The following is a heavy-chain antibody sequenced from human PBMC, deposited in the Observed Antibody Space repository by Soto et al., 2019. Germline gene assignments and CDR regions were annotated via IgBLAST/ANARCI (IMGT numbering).Heavy chain of an antibody. CDR1: GYTFTNYE. CDR3: VRQYYDFWTDYPDFDY. V-gene: IGHV1-18*04. J-gene: IGHJ4*02. CDR2: ISPNSGRQ. Sequence: GASVKVSCKASGYTFTNYEISWVRQAPGQGIEWLGLISPNSGRQSYAQKVEGRVTMTTDTSTTTAYLELRSLRSDDTAVYYCVRQYYDFWTDYPDFDYWGQGTLVTVSS. D-gene: IGHD3-3*01.